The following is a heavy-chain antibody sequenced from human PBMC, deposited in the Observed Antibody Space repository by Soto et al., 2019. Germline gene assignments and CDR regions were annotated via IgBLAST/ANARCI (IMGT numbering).Heavy chain of an antibody. CDR2: ISAHNGNT. D-gene: IGHD6-19*01. CDR1: GYAFASYG. CDR3: ASSSSSSAWYPYFDY. J-gene: IGHJ4*02. Sequence: QVQLVQSGGEVKKPGAAVKVSCKASGYAFASYGISWVRQAPGQGLEWMGWISAHNGNTNYAQKLQGRVTMTTDTSTTTAYMELRSLRSDDTAVYYCASSSSSSAWYPYFDYWGQGTLVTVSS. V-gene: IGHV1-18*01.